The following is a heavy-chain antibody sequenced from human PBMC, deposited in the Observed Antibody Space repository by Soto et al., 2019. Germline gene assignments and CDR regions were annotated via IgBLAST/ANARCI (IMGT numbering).Heavy chain of an antibody. V-gene: IGHV3-30*02. CDR1: AVTFIGFG. CDR2: IRFDGSNT. D-gene: IGHD1-26*01. J-gene: IGHJ4*02. CDR3: ATDGVGTTTYFGYFDY. Sequence: PGGSLRLSCAASAVTFIGFGMHWVRQAPGKGLEWVAVIRFDGSNTYYADSVKGRFTISRDNPKNMLYLQMNSLRAEGTAIYYCATDGVGTTTYFGYFDYWGLGTLVTVSS.